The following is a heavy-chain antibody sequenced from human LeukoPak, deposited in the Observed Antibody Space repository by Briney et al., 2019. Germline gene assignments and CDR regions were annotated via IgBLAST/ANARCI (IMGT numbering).Heavy chain of an antibody. J-gene: IGHJ3*02. Sequence: ASVKVSCKASGYTFTGYYMHWVRQAPGQGREWMGWINPNSGGTNYAQKFQGRVTMTRDTSISTAYMELSRLRSDDTAVYYCARGSDYYDSSGYYDDAFDIWGQGTIVTVSS. CDR1: GYTFTGYY. CDR3: ARGSDYYDSSGYYDDAFDI. CDR2: INPNSGGT. D-gene: IGHD3-22*01. V-gene: IGHV1-2*02.